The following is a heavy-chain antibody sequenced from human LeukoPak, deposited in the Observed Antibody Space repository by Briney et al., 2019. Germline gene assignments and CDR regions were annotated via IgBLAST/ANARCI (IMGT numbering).Heavy chain of an antibody. CDR3: ARGGIAVADFAY. CDR1: LDSPRGSY. D-gene: IGHD6-19*01. V-gene: IGHV4-34*01. J-gene: IGHJ4*02. Sequence: ETPSLTRAQHLDSPRGSYPRWSREPLGKRGEWIGEINHSGRTKYNPSLKSRVTISVDTSKIQFPLKLSSVTAADTAVYYCARGGIAVADFAYWGQGTLVTVSS. CDR2: INHSGRT.